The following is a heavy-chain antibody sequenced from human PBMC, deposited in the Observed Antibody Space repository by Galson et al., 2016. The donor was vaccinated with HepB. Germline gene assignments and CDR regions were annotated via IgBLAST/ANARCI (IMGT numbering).Heavy chain of an antibody. J-gene: IGHJ4*02. CDR1: GFPFSAYA. CDR3: VRSAYSGSYFDY. V-gene: IGHV3-23*01. Sequence: SLRLSCAASGFPFSAYAIHWVRQAPGKGLEWVSGISASGGSTHYADSVKGRFTFSRDSSKNTLYLQMNSLRTEDTAVYYCVRSAYSGSYFDYWGQGTLVTVSS. CDR2: ISASGGST. D-gene: IGHD1-26*01.